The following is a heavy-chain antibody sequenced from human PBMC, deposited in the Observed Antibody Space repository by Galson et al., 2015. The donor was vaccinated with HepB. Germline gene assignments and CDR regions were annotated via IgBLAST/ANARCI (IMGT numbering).Heavy chain of an antibody. CDR3: AKADSSLPRGGCDS. J-gene: IGHJ4*02. V-gene: IGHV3-23*01. CDR1: GFIFSSYA. CDR2: ISDSGDNA. D-gene: IGHD2-15*01. Sequence: SLRLSCAASGFIFSSYAMSWVRQAPGKGLEWVSSISDSGDNAYYADSVKGRFTISRQNSSNTLYLQMNSLRAEDTALYYCAKADSSLPRGGCDSWGQGTLVTVSS.